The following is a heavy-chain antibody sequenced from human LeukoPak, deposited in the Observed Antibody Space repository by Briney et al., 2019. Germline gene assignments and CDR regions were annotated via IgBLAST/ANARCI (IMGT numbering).Heavy chain of an antibody. V-gene: IGHV3-23*01. CDR3: AKEGTDYYDSSELDY. J-gene: IGHJ4*02. CDR1: GFIFSSYW. CDR2: ISGRGGST. Sequence: GGSLRLSCTASGFIFSSYWMTWVRQAPGKGLEWVSAISGRGGSTYYADSVKGRFTISRDNSKNTLYLQMNSLRAEDTAVYYCAKEGTDYYDSSELDYWGQRTLVTVSS. D-gene: IGHD3-22*01.